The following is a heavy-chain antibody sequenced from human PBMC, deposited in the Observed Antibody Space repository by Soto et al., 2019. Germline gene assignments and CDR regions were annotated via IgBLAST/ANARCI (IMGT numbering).Heavy chain of an antibody. D-gene: IGHD2-2*02. J-gene: IGHJ5*02. V-gene: IGHV1-8*01. CDR2: VNPKSGNT. CDR1: GYSFSTYD. Sequence: QVQLVQSGAEVKKPGASVKVSCKASGYSFSTYDINWVRQAAGQGLEWMGWVNPKSGNTDYAQRFRGRVTMTSNTSISTAYMELSALKPEDTAVYYCARPYCDSTSCYTDWFAPWGQGTLVTVSS. CDR3: ARPYCDSTSCYTDWFAP.